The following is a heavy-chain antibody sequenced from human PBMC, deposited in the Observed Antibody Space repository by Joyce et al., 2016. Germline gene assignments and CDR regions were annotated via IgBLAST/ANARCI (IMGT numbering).Heavy chain of an antibody. CDR2: VNDRGRT. D-gene: IGHD3-10*01. V-gene: IGHV4-34*01. J-gene: IGHJ1*01. Sequence: QVQLQEWGAGLLKPSETLSLTCAVYGGSLSGYYWSWIRQAPGMGLEWIGEVNDRGRTNYNPSLKSRATTSMDTSKNQFSLRLTTVTAADTAVYFCARARRGNILARGEMGEYLQHWGRGTVVIVSS. CDR1: GGSLSGYY. CDR3: ARARRGNILARGEMGEYLQH.